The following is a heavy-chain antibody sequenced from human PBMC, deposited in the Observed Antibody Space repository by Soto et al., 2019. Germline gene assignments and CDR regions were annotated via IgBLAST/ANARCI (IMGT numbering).Heavy chain of an antibody. CDR3: ARYDYSNLFDY. D-gene: IGHD4-4*01. Sequence: PSETLSLTCTVSGGSISSGGYYWSWIRQHPGKGLEWIGYIYYSGSTYYNPSLKSRVTISVDTSKNQFSLKLGSVTAADTAVYYCARYDYSNLFDYWGQGTLVTVSS. V-gene: IGHV4-31*03. J-gene: IGHJ4*02. CDR2: IYYSGST. CDR1: GGSISSGGYY.